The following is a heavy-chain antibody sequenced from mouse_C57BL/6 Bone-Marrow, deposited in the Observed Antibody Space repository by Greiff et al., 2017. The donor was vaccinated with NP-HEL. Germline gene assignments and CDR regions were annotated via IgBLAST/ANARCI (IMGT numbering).Heavy chain of an antibody. D-gene: IGHD4-1*01. CDR2: FYPGSGSI. V-gene: IGHV1-62-2*01. J-gene: IGHJ2*01. CDR3: ARREEEGETGTKFAY. CDR1: GYTFTEYT. Sequence: VHLVESGAELVKPGASVKLSCKASGYTFTEYTIHWVKQRSGQGLEWIGWFYPGSGSIKYNEKFKDKATLTADKSSSTVYMELSRLTSEDSAVYFCARREEEGETGTKFAYWGQGTTLTVSS.